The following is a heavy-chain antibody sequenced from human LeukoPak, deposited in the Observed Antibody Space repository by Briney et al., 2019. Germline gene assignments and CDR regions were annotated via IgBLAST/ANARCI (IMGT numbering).Heavy chain of an antibody. D-gene: IGHD2-15*01. CDR3: ARAPLDCSGGSCSYYLDY. CDR2: IGTAGDT. J-gene: IGHJ4*02. Sequence: GGSLRLSCAASGFTFSSYDMHWVRQATGKGLEWVSAIGTAGDTYYPGSVKGRFAISRENAKNSLYLQMHSLRAGDTAVYYRARAPLDCSGGSCSYYLDYWGPGTLVTVSS. V-gene: IGHV3-13*01. CDR1: GFTFSSYD.